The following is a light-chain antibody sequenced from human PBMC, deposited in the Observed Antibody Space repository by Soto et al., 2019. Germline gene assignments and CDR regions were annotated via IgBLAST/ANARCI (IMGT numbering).Light chain of an antibody. J-gene: IGLJ3*02. CDR1: SSDVGDYNY. Sequence: QSVLTQPPSASGSPGQSVTISCTGTSSDVGDYNYVSWYQQHPGKAPKLIIYEVNKRPSGVPDRFSGSKSGNTASLTVSGLQAEDAADYYCSSYAGSNTFLFGGGTKLTVL. V-gene: IGLV2-8*01. CDR3: SSYAGSNTFL. CDR2: EVN.